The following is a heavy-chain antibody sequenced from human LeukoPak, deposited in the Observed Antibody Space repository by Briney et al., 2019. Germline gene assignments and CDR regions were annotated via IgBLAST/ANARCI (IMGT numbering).Heavy chain of an antibody. CDR1: GFTFSDYY. CDR2: ISSSGSTI. V-gene: IGHV3-11*01. J-gene: IGHJ4*02. CDR3: ARDPTIAVAGAFDY. Sequence: GGSLRLSCAASGFTFSDYYMSWIRQAPGKGLEWVSYISSSGSTIYYADSVKGRFTISRDSAKNSLYLQMNSLRAEDTAVYYCARDPTIAVAGAFDYWGQGTLVTVSS. D-gene: IGHD6-19*01.